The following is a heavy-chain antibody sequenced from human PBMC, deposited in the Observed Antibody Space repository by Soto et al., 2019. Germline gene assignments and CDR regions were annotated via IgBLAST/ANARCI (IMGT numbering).Heavy chain of an antibody. CDR1: GFTFSSYS. D-gene: IGHD6-6*01. V-gene: IGHV3-21*01. CDR2: ISSSSSYI. Sequence: GGSLRLSCAASGFTFSSYSMNWVRQAPGKGLEWVSSISSSSSYIYYADSVKGRFAISRDSAGTSLFLRMDSVKVEDTAVYRCARVHLVAGSAFYCAMDVWGPGTAVTVSS. J-gene: IGHJ6*02. CDR3: ARVHLVAGSAFYCAMDV.